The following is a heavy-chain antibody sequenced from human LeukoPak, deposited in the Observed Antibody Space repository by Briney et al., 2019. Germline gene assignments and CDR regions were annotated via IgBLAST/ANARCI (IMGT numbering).Heavy chain of an antibody. CDR3: AILTPPRSAVIDY. CDR1: GFTFTSSA. Sequence: ASVKVSCKASGFTFTSSAMQWVRQARGQRLEWIGWIVVGSGNTNYAQKFQGRVTMTRDTSTSTVYMELSSLRSEDTAVYYCAILTPPRSAVIDYWGQGTLVTVSS. CDR2: IVVGSGNT. J-gene: IGHJ4*02. V-gene: IGHV1-58*02. D-gene: IGHD1-26*01.